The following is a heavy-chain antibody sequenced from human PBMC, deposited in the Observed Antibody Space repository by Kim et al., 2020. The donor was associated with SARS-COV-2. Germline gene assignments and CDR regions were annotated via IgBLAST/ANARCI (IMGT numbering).Heavy chain of an antibody. J-gene: IGHJ4*02. D-gene: IGHD4-17*01. Sequence: SYERKFQGRVTMTRDKSTSTVYMELSSLRAEDTAVYYCASLDYGGNSSGDWGQGTLVTVSS. V-gene: IGHV1-46*01. CDR3: ASLDYGGNSSGD.